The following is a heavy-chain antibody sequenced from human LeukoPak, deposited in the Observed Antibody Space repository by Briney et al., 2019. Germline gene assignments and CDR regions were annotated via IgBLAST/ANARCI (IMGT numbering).Heavy chain of an antibody. Sequence: GGSLRLSCSAAGFTFRSHAMHWVRQAPGKGLEYVSTINDDGSLTYYADSVKGRFTISRDNSKNTVYLQMNNLRPDDSAVYHCLKGRWAKIGPPKDWGQGTQVSVSS. CDR3: LKGRWAKIGPPKD. V-gene: IGHV3-64D*08. J-gene: IGHJ4*02. D-gene: IGHD5-24*01. CDR1: GFTFRSHA. CDR2: INDDGSLT.